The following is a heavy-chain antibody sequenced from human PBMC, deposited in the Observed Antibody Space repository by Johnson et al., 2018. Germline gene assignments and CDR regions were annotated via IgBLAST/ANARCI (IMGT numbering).Heavy chain of an antibody. CDR2: VYNSGRT. Sequence: QVQLQESGPGLVKPSETLSLTCNVSGGSIRSHYWNWIRQSPGKGLAWIGDVYNSGRTNYNPSLKSRVTISIDTSKNQFSLRLTAVTAADTAMYYCARVLTTIRSIDYWGQGTLVTVSS. CDR3: ARVLTTIRSIDY. CDR1: GGSIRSHY. J-gene: IGHJ4*02. D-gene: IGHD4/OR15-4a*01. V-gene: IGHV4-59*11.